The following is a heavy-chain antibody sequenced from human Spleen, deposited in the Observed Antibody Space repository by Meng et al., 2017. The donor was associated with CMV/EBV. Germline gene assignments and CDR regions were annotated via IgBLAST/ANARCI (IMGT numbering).Heavy chain of an antibody. CDR2: LPSRRCST. CDR3: SGAGQ. J-gene: IGHJ4*02. V-gene: IGHV3-23*01. CDR1: GFTFRSHA. Sequence: GGSLRLSCEASGFTFRSHAMTFLRPSPGQVLAWVSLLPSRRCSTYHADSVKGRFTISRDNSKNTLHLQMKSLRVEDTAVYYCSGAGQWGQGTLVTVSS.